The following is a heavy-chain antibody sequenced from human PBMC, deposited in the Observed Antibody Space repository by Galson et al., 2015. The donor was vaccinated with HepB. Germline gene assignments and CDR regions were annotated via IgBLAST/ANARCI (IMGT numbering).Heavy chain of an antibody. D-gene: IGHD6-13*01. V-gene: IGHV3-30*18. J-gene: IGHJ4*02. CDR1: GFNYNDHG. CDR2: ISSDGKHQ. Sequence: FLRLSCVASGFNYNDHGMHWVRQAPGKGLEWGAVISSDGKHQYYADSVRGRFTISRENSKNTLYLQMNSLTPEDTAVYYCAKDRRWRASAGDHFHHWGQGTLVTVSS. CDR3: AKDRRWRASAGDHFHH.